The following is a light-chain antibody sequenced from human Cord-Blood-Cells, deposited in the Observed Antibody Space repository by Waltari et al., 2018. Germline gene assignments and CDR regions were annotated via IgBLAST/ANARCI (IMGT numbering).Light chain of an antibody. CDR3: CSYAGSSTVV. J-gene: IGLJ2*01. CDR1: SSDVGSYNV. V-gene: IGLV2-23*01. Sequence: QSALTQPASVSGSPGQSLTISCTGTSSDVGSYNVVSWYQQHPGKAPNLMIYEGSKRPSGVSNRFSGSKSGNTASLTISGLQAEDEADYYCCSYAGSSTVVFGGGTKLTVL. CDR2: EGS.